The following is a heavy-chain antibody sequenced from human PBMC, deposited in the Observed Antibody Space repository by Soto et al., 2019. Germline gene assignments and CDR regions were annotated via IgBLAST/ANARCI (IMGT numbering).Heavy chain of an antibody. CDR1: VGTFSSYA. CDR2: IIPIFGTA. J-gene: IGHJ5*02. D-gene: IGHD4-4*01. CDR3: ARDSAPDYSNSIWFDP. V-gene: IGHV1-69*13. Sequence: SSVKVSCKASVGTFSSYAISWVRHAPGQGLEWMGGIIPIFGTANYAQKFPGRVTITADESTSTAYMELSSLRSEDTAVYYCARDSAPDYSNSIWFDPWGQGTLVTVSS.